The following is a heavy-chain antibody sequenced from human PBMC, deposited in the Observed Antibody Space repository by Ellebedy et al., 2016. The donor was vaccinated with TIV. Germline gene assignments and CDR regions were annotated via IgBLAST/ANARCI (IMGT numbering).Heavy chain of an antibody. CDR1: GFPFSSYD. D-gene: IGHD3-3*01. CDR2: SSSTSGDI. CDR3: ARGQVVGLIWSGYYCDY. Sequence: GESLKISCAAPGFPFSSYDMHCVRQAPGKGLEWVYSSSSTSGDIQYADSVKGRFIISRDNAKNTVSLKMDSLSAEDTAVYYCARGQVVGLIWSGYYCDYWGQGSLVTVSS. V-gene: IGHV3-21*01. J-gene: IGHJ4*02.